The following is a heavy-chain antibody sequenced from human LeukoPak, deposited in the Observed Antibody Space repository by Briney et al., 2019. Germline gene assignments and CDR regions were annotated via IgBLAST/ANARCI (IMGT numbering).Heavy chain of an antibody. CDR3: ARGYCSSTRCSHWFDP. J-gene: IGHJ5*02. V-gene: IGHV1-18*01. CDR1: GYTFTSYG. Sequence: ASVKVSCKASGYTFTSYGISWVRQAPGQGLEWMGWISAYNGNTNYAQKLQGRVTMTTDTSTSTAYMELRSLRSEDTAVYYCARGYCSSTRCSHWFDPWGQGTLVTVSS. D-gene: IGHD2-2*01. CDR2: ISAYNGNT.